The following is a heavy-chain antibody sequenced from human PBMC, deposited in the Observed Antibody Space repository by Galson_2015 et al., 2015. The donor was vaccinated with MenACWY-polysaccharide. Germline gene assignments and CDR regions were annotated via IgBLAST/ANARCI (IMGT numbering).Heavy chain of an antibody. Sequence: SLRLSCAASGFTFSSYGMHWVRQAPGEGLDWVAFIRYDGSAKYYADSVKGRFTISRDNSKNTLYLQMNSLRAEDTAVYYCAKDRDSSSSDPDYWGQGTRVTVSS. CDR3: AKDRDSSSSDPDY. V-gene: IGHV3-30*02. CDR2: IRYDGSAK. CDR1: GFTFSSYG. J-gene: IGHJ4*02. D-gene: IGHD6-6*01.